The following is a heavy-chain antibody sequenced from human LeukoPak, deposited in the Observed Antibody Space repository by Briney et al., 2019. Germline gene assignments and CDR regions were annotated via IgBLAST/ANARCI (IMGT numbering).Heavy chain of an antibody. Sequence: GASVKVSCKSSGYPFTAYYIHWVRQATGQGLEWVGRFNSNSGSANYAQKFQGRVTMTRDTSISTAYMQLNRLRSDDTAVYYCARGYCTSSICYLFDYWGQGTLVTVSS. CDR3: ARGYCTSSICYLFDY. CDR2: FNSNSGSA. V-gene: IGHV1-2*06. D-gene: IGHD2-2*01. J-gene: IGHJ4*02. CDR1: GYPFTAYY.